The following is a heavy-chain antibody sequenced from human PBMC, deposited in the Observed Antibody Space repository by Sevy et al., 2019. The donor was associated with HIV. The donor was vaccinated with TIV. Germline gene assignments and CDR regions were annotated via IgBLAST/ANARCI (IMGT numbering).Heavy chain of an antibody. CDR2: ISATGGST. D-gene: IGHD2-21*02. V-gene: IGHV3-23*01. Sequence: GGSLRLSCAASGFTLTSYTMNWVRQAPGKGLEWVASISATGGSTYYADSVKGRFTNSRVVSKGTLYLQMNGLTAQDTAIFYWSKTLPPLPFHPRSFDHGGQGTLVTLAS. CDR1: GFTLTSYT. CDR3: SKTLPPLPFHPRSFDH. J-gene: IGHJ4*01.